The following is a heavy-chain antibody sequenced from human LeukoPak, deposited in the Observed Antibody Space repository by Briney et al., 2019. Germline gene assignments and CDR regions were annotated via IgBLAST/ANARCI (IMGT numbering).Heavy chain of an antibody. D-gene: IGHD3-10*01. Sequence: GGSLRLSCAASGFTFSSYGMHWVRQAPGKGLEWVAFIRYDGSNKYYADSVKGRFTISRDNSKNTLYLQMNSLRAEDTAVYYCAKDHYYGSGSNYYYYMDVWGKGTTVTISS. CDR3: AKDHYYGSGSNYYYYMDV. CDR2: IRYDGSNK. V-gene: IGHV3-30*02. CDR1: GFTFSSYG. J-gene: IGHJ6*03.